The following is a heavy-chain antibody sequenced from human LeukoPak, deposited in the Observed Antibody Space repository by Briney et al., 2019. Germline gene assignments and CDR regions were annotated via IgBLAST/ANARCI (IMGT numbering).Heavy chain of an antibody. CDR2: IYYSGST. CDR3: ARDWKGAA. V-gene: IGHV4-39*07. CDR1: GGSISSSSYY. Sequence: SETLSLTCTVSGGSISSSSYYWGWIRQPPGKGLEWIGSIYYSGSTYYNPSLKSRVTISVDTSKNQFSLKLSSVTAADTAVYYCARDWKGAAWGQGTLVTVSS. D-gene: IGHD1-1*01. J-gene: IGHJ5*02.